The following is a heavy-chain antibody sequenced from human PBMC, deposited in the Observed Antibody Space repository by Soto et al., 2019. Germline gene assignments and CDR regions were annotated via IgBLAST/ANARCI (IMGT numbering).Heavy chain of an antibody. V-gene: IGHV3-23*01. J-gene: IGHJ4*02. CDR2: IRGSGVST. CDR1: GFTFSSYA. Sequence: GGSLRLSCAASGFTFSSYAMSWVRQAPGKGLEWVSAIRGSGVSTFYADSVKGRFTISRDNSKNTLYLQMNSLRAEDTAVYYCAKLGGKYSSGSTRYFDFWGRGTLVTVSS. D-gene: IGHD6-19*01. CDR3: AKLGGKYSSGSTRYFDF.